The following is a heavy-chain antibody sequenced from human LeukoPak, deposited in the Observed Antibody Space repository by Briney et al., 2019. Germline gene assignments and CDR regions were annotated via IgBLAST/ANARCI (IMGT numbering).Heavy chain of an antibody. D-gene: IGHD5-18*01. J-gene: IGHJ5*02. Sequence: GGSLRLSCAASGFTFSSYDMHWVRQATGKGLEWVSAIGTAGDTYYPGSVKGRFTISRENAKNSLYLQMNSLRSEDTAVYYCARGRAGRGIQLWSYNWFDPWGQGTLVTVSS. V-gene: IGHV3-13*01. CDR2: IGTAGDT. CDR1: GFTFSSYD. CDR3: ARGRAGRGIQLWSYNWFDP.